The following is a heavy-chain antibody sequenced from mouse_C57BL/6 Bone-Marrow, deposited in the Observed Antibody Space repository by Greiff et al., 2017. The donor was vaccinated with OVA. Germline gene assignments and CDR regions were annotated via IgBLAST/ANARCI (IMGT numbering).Heavy chain of an antibody. J-gene: IGHJ3*01. D-gene: IGHD2-2*01. CDR3: AREGYDWFAY. Sequence: QVHVKQPGAELVMPGASVKLSCKASGYTFTSYWMHWVKQRPGQGLEWIGEIDPSDSYTNYNQKFKGKSTFTVDKSSSTAYMQLSSLTSEDSAVYFCAREGYDWFAYWGQGTLVTVSA. V-gene: IGHV1-69*01. CDR2: IDPSDSYT. CDR1: GYTFTSYW.